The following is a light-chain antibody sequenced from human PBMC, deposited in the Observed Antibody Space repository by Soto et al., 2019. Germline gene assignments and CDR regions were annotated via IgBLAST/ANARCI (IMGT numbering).Light chain of an antibody. CDR3: QQYNTSPWT. Sequence: DIPMTQSPSTLSAFVGDRVTITCRASQSISDWLAWYQQKPGKAPKLIIFKASTLESGVPSRFSGSGSGTEFTLTISSLQPDDFAIYSCQQYNTSPWTFGQGTKVEIK. CDR2: KAS. CDR1: QSISDW. J-gene: IGKJ2*02. V-gene: IGKV1-5*03.